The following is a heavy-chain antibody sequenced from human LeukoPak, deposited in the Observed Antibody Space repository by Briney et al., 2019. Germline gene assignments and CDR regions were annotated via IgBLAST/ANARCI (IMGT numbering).Heavy chain of an antibody. V-gene: IGHV4-34*01. J-gene: IGHJ5*02. CDR1: GGSFSGYY. CDR3: AEDRTNYYDTPFDP. D-gene: IGHD3-22*01. CDR2: INHSGST. Sequence: SETLSLTCAVYGGSFSGYYWSWIRQPPGKGLEWIGEINHSGSTNYNPSLKSRVTISVDTSKNQFSLKLSSVTAADTAVYYCAEDRTNYYDTPFDPWGQGTLVTVSS.